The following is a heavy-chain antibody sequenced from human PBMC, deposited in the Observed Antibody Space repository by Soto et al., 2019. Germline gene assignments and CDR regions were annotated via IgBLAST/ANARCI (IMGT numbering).Heavy chain of an antibody. D-gene: IGHD6-19*01. V-gene: IGHV3-7*05. CDR2: IQDDGSEK. J-gene: IGHJ6*02. CDR1: EFTFNTYW. CDR3: ARDWGTPGRGSAVGYYYHYGMDV. Sequence: EVQLVESGGGLVQPGGSLRLSCLASEFTFNTYWMNWVRQAPGRGLEWVANIQDDGSEKNYVDSVKGRFTISRYNAKNSLYLQMNRLRGEDTAVYFCARDWGTPGRGSAVGYYYHYGMDVCGQGTKVTVSS.